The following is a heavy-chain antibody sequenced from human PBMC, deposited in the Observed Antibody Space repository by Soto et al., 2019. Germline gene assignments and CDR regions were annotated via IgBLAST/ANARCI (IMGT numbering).Heavy chain of an antibody. J-gene: IGHJ5*02. CDR1: GGAINSYY. CDR3: ARGKRFSDWFDP. CDR2: IYSSGST. Sequence: SETLSLTCTVSGGAINSYYWTWIRQPAGKGLEWIGRIYSSGSTKYNPSLQSRVTMSLDTSKNQFSLRLTSVTAADTAVYYCARGKRFSDWFDPGGQGTLVPVSS. D-gene: IGHD3-3*01. V-gene: IGHV4-4*07.